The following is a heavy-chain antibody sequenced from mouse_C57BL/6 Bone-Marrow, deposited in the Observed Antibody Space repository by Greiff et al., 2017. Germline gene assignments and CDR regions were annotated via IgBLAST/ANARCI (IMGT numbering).Heavy chain of an antibody. J-gene: IGHJ4*01. CDR3: ARNLIYYYGSSYDYAMDY. Sequence: VHLVESGPGLVAPSQSLSITCTVSGFSLTSYAISWVRQPPGKGLEWLGVIWTGGGTNYNSALKSRLSISKDNSKSQVFLKMNSLQTDDTARYYCARNLIYYYGSSYDYAMDYWGQGTSVTVSS. V-gene: IGHV2-9-1*01. D-gene: IGHD1-1*01. CDR2: IWTGGGT. CDR1: GFSLTSYA.